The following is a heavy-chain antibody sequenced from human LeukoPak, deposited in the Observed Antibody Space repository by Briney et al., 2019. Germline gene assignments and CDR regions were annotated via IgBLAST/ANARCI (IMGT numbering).Heavy chain of an antibody. CDR3: ARGTIFGVWDY. CDR1: GGSFSGYY. Sequence: SETLSLTCAVYGGSFSGYYWSWIRQPPGKGLEWIGEINHSRSTNYNPSLKSRVTISVDTSKNQFSLKLSSVTAADTAVYYCARGTIFGVWDYWGQGTLVTVSS. V-gene: IGHV4-34*01. J-gene: IGHJ4*02. D-gene: IGHD3-3*01. CDR2: INHSRST.